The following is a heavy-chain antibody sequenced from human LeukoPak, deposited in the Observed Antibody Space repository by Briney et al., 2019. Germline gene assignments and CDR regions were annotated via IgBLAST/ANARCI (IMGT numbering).Heavy chain of an antibody. Sequence: GGSLRLSCEASGFTFSSYGMHWVRQAAGKGLEWVAVIWYDGSNKYYAESVKGRFTISRDNSKNTLYLQMSSLRAEDTAVYYCARERQQLVFWFDPWGQGTLVTVSS. CDR1: GFTFSSYG. CDR3: ARERQQLVFWFDP. J-gene: IGHJ5*02. V-gene: IGHV3-33*01. D-gene: IGHD6-13*01. CDR2: IWYDGSNK.